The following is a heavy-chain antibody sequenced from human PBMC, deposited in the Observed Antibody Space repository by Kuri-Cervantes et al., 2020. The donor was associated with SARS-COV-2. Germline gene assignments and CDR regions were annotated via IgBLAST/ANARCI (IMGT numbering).Heavy chain of an antibody. J-gene: IGHJ4*02. CDR2: ISYDGSNK. D-gene: IGHD7-27*01. CDR3: AKGFPNWGPLYYFDY. CDR1: GFTFSSYA. V-gene: IGHV3-30*18. Sequence: GGSLRLSCAGSGFTFSSYAMHWVRQAPGKGLEWVALISYDGSNKFYADSVKGRFTISRDNSKNTLYLQMNSLRAEDTAVYYCAKGFPNWGPLYYFDYWGQGTLVTVSS.